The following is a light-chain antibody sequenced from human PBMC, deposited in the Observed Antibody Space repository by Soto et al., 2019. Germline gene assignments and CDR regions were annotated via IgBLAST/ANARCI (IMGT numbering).Light chain of an antibody. Sequence: EIVMTQSPVPLSVSPGEGATLFCRASQSVRNNLAWYQQKPGLAPRLLIYAVSTRATGVPARFSGNGSETEFTLTISGLQSDDFALYYCQQYNKWPPWTCGQGTKVEIK. V-gene: IGKV3-15*01. CDR2: AVS. J-gene: IGKJ1*01. CDR1: QSVRNN. CDR3: QQYNKWPPWT.